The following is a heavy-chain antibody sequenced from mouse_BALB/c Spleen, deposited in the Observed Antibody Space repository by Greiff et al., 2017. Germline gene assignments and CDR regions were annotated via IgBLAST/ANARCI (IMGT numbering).Heavy chain of an antibody. V-gene: IGHV5-4*02. CDR2: ISDGGSYT. CDR3: ARGDYYGSYAMDY. D-gene: IGHD1-2*01. Sequence: DVMLVESGGGLVKPGGSLKLSCAASGFTFSDYYMYWVRQTPEKRLEWVATISDGGSYTYYPDSVKGRFTISRDNAKNNLYLQMSSLKSEDTAMYYCARGDYYGSYAMDYWGQGTSVTVSS. CDR1: GFTFSDYY. J-gene: IGHJ4*01.